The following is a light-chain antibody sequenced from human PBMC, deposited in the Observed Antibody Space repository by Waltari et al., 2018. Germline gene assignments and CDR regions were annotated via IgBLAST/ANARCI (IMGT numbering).Light chain of an antibody. Sequence: EVVLMQSSAATPLAPAGKGTPSCRASQSVSRYLAWYQQKPGHAPRLLIYAASTRATGVPARFSGSGFGRAFSLTISRLESEDFAVYYCQKHERLPGTFGQGTKVEIK. V-gene: IGKV3-15*01. J-gene: IGKJ1*01. CDR3: QKHERLPGT. CDR1: QSVSRY. CDR2: AAS.